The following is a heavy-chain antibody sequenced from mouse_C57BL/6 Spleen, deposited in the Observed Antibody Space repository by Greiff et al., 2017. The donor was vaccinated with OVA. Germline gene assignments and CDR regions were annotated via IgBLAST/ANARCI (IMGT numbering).Heavy chain of an antibody. CDR3: ARETAQATFAY. V-gene: IGHV1-4*01. D-gene: IGHD3-2*02. Sequence: VQLQQSGAELARPGASVKMSCKASGYTFTSYTMHWVKQRPGQGLEWIGYINPSSGYTKYNQKFKDKATLTADKTSSTAYMQLSSLTSEDSAVYYCARETAQATFAYWGQGTLVTVSA. J-gene: IGHJ3*01. CDR2: INPSSGYT. CDR1: GYTFTSYT.